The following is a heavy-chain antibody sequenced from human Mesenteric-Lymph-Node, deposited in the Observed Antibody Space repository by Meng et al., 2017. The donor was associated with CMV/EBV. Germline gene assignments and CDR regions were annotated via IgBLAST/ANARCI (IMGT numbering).Heavy chain of an antibody. CDR1: GFSLSTSGVG. D-gene: IGHD6-13*01. CDR3: AHSSGIAAAGPFYFDY. CDR2: IYWDDDK. V-gene: IGHV2-5*02. Sequence: QITLKESGPTLVKPTQTLTLTCTFSGFSLSTSGVGVGWIRQPPGKALEWLALIYWDDDKRYRPSLKSRLTITKDTSKNQVVLTMTNMDPVDTASYYCAHSSGIAAAGPFYFDYWGQGTLVTVS. J-gene: IGHJ4*02.